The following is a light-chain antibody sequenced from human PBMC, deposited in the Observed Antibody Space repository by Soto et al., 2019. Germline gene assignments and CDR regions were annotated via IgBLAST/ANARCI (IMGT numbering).Light chain of an antibody. J-gene: IGKJ4*01. V-gene: IGKV3-11*01. Sequence: EIVLTQSPATLSLSPGERAALSCRASQSVSSYLAWYQQKPGQAPRLLIYVAFKRATGIPARFSGSGSGTDFTLIISSLEPEDFAVYYCQQRSNWPSTFGGGTKVEVK. CDR3: QQRSNWPST. CDR2: VAF. CDR1: QSVSSY.